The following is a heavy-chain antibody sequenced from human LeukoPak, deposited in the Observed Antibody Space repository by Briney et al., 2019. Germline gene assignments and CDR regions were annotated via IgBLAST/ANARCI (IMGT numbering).Heavy chain of an antibody. D-gene: IGHD2-15*01. CDR3: ARGVYCSGGGCYYWYFDL. V-gene: IGHV4-59*01. Sequence: SETLSLTCTVSGGSISSYYWSWVRQPPGKGLEWIGYIYYSGSTNYNSSRESRVTMSVDTSKNQFSLKLSSVTAADTAVYYCARGVYCSGGGCYYWYFDLWGRGTLVTVSS. J-gene: IGHJ2*01. CDR2: IYYSGST. CDR1: GGSISSYY.